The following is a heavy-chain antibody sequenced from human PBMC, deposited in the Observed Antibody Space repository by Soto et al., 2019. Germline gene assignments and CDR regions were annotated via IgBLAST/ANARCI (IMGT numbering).Heavy chain of an antibody. CDR1: GFNFITFS. Sequence: DVQLVESGGGLVKPGGSLRLSCASSGFNFITFSMNWFRQAPGKGLEWVSSISASSSSIYYAESVKCRFTVSRDNAKNSLYLQMNSLTAEHTALYYCVRDAYNRDAFDIWGQWTPVTVSS. CDR2: ISASSSSI. V-gene: IGHV3-21*01. CDR3: VRDAYNRDAFDI. J-gene: IGHJ3*02. D-gene: IGHD1-20*01.